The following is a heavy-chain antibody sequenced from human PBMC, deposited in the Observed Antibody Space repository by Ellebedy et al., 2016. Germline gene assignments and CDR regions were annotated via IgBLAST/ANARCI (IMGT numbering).Heavy chain of an antibody. Sequence: SETLSLTCTVSGGSISSYSWSWIRQPPGKGLEWIGYIYYSGSTNYNPSLKSRVTISVDTSKIQFSLKLSSVTAADTAVYYCARLEMATSYGGYYFDYWGQGTLVTVSS. CDR3: ARLEMATSYGGYYFDY. D-gene: IGHD5-24*01. J-gene: IGHJ4*02. V-gene: IGHV4-59*08. CDR1: GGSISSYS. CDR2: IYYSGST.